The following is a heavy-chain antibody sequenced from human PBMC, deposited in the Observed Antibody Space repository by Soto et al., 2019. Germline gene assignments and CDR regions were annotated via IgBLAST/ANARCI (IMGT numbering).Heavy chain of an antibody. CDR3: AKDSDYDILTGYYTNSWFDP. CDR1: GFTFSSYA. J-gene: IGHJ5*02. V-gene: IGHV3-23*01. D-gene: IGHD3-9*01. CDR2: ISGSGGST. Sequence: AGGSLRLSCAASGFTFSSYAMSWVRRAPGKGLEWVSAISGSGGSTYYADSVKGRFTISRDNSKNTLYLQMNSLRAEDTAVYYCAKDSDYDILTGYYTNSWFDPWGQGTLVTVSS.